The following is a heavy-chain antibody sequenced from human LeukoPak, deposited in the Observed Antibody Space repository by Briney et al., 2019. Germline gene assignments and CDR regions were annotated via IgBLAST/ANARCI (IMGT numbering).Heavy chain of an antibody. J-gene: IGHJ5*02. V-gene: IGHV3-30*02. D-gene: IGHD3-10*01. CDR1: GFIFSSYG. CDR3: ARARKSGGITMLRGVKDRGWFDP. CDR2: IRYDGIKK. Sequence: GGSLRLSCAASGFIFSSYGMHWVRQAPGKGLEWVAFIRYDGIKKYYADSVKGRFTISRDNSKNTLYLQMNSLRAEDTAVYYCARARKSGGITMLRGVKDRGWFDPWGQGTLVTVSS.